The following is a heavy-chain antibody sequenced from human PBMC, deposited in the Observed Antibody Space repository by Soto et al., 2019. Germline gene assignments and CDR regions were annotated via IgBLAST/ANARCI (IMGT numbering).Heavy chain of an antibody. CDR3: ARVWGGRVVPAAQIYYYYGMDV. D-gene: IGHD2-2*01. CDR1: GFTFSSYG. CDR2: IWYDGSNK. V-gene: IGHV3-33*01. J-gene: IGHJ6*02. Sequence: GGSLRLSCAASGFTFSSYGMHWVRQAPGKGLEWVAVIWYDGSNKYYADSVKGRFTISRDNSKNTLYLRMNSLRAEDTAVYYCARVWGGRVVPAAQIYYYYGMDVWGQGTTVTVSS.